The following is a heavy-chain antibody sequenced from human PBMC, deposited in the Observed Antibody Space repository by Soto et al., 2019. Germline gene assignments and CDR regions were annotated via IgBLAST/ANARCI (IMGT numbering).Heavy chain of an antibody. CDR3: ARDIPGHYCLVV. CDR2: ITGDVSSM. Sequence: EVQLVESGGGLVQAGESLRLSCEASGFTFSNYWMHWVRQVPGKGLVCVSRITGDVSSMNYADSVKGRFTISRDNAKNMGFLQMDSRGGDDRAVYYCARDIPGHYCLVVWGQGTIVTVSS. D-gene: IGHD1-20*01. V-gene: IGHV3-74*01. J-gene: IGHJ3*01. CDR1: GFTFSNYW.